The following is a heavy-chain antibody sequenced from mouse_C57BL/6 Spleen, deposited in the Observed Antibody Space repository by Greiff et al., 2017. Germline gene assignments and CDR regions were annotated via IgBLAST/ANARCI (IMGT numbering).Heavy chain of an antibody. CDR3: AIYDYDYGWFAY. CDR2: IHPSDSDT. J-gene: IGHJ3*01. CDR1: GYTFTSYW. V-gene: IGHV1-74*01. D-gene: IGHD2-4*01. Sequence: QVQLKQPGAELVKPGASVKVSCKASGYTFTSYWMHWVKQRPGQGLEWIGRIHPSDSDTNYNQKFKGKATLTVDKSSSTAYMQLSSLTSEDSAVYSCAIYDYDYGWFAYWGQGTLVTVSA.